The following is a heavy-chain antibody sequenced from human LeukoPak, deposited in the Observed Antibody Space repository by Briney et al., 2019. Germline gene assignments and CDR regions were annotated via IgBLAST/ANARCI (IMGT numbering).Heavy chain of an antibody. V-gene: IGHV4-59*01. J-gene: IGHJ3*02. CDR1: GDSITSYY. D-gene: IGHD3-10*01. CDR2: ICYGGST. Sequence: SETLSLTCSVSGDSITSYYWSWIRQPPGKGLEWIGHICYGGSTNYKPSLKSRVTMSVDTSKNQISLKVTSVTAADTAVYYCARRGVVGGFDIWGQGTMVTVSS. CDR3: ARRGVVGGFDI.